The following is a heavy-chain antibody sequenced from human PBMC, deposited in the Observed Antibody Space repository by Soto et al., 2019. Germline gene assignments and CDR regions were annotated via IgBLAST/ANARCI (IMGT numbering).Heavy chain of an antibody. J-gene: IGHJ6*02. CDR3: ARDGPVISMAAHENYDGMDV. CDR2: IKQDGSEK. CDR1: AFTFSSYW. V-gene: IGHV3-7*03. Sequence: RLVESGGGLVQPGESLRLSCAASAFTFSSYWMSWVRQAPGKGLEWVANIKQDGSEKYYVDSVKGRFTISRDNAKNSLYLQMNSLGDDDTAVYYCARDGPVISMAAHENYDGMDVWGQGTTVTVSS. D-gene: IGHD3-16*02.